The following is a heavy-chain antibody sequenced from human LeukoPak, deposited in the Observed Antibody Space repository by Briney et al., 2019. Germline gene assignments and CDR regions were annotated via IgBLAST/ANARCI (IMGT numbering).Heavy chain of an antibody. V-gene: IGHV1-2*02. J-gene: IGHJ4*02. D-gene: IGHD2-15*01. CDR3: ARGDCSGGSCLNQFDY. Sequence: ASVKVSCKASGYTFTGYYMHWVRQAPGQGLEWMGWINPNSGGTNYAQRFQGRVTMTRDTSISTAYMELSRLRSDDTAVYYCARGDCSGGSCLNQFDYWGQGTLVTASS. CDR2: INPNSGGT. CDR1: GYTFTGYY.